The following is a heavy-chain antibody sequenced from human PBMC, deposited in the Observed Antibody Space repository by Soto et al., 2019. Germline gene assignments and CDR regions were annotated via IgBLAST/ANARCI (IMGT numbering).Heavy chain of an antibody. Sequence: EEQLAESGGGLVQPGGSLRLSCAGSGSSFNDHYIDWVRQAPGKGLEWIGQIRNKDRGYTTEYAASVRGRFTISRDDSSNSLYLHMTSLKTEDTAVYYCSDLGTWFVTCGQGTLVTVSS. CDR3: SDLGTWFVT. CDR1: GSSFNDHY. CDR2: IRNKDRGYTT. V-gene: IGHV3-72*01. J-gene: IGHJ5*02.